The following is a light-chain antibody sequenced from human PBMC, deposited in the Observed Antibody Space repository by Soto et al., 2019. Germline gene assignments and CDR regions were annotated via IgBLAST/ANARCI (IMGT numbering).Light chain of an antibody. V-gene: IGLV2-14*03. Sequence: QSALTQPASVSGSPGQSITISCTGTSSDVGGYNYVSWYQQHPGKAPKLMIYAVSSRPSGVSDRFSGSKSGNTASLTISGLQAEDEADYYCISYTTTNTRIFGGGTQLTVL. CDR2: AVS. CDR3: ISYTTTNTRI. J-gene: IGLJ2*01. CDR1: SSDVGGYNY.